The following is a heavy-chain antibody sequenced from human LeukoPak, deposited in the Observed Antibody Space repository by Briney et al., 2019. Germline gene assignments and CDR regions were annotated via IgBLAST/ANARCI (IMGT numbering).Heavy chain of an antibody. Sequence: GGSLRLSCAASGFTFGSCWMNWVRQTPGKGLEWVANINQDGSQKFYVDSVKGRFTISRDNAKNSLYLQMNSLRAEDTAVYYCARSIGLAYNDAFDIWGQGTMVTVSS. CDR3: ARSIGLAYNDAFDI. V-gene: IGHV3-7*01. CDR1: GFTFGSCW. CDR2: INQDGSQK. D-gene: IGHD6-19*01. J-gene: IGHJ3*02.